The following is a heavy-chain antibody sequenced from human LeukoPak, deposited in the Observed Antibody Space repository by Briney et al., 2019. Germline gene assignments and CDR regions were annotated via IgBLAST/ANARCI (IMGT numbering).Heavy chain of an antibody. D-gene: IGHD3-10*01. J-gene: IGHJ4*02. CDR3: ARDKYYGSGSSILGY. CDR1: GFTFDHYT. CDR2: ISWDGGST. Sequence: GGSLRLSCAASGFTFDHYTMHWVRQAPGKGLEWVSLISWDGGSTYYADSVKGRFTISRDNSKSTLDLQMNSLRAEDTAVYYCARDKYYGSGSSILGYWGQGTLVTVS. V-gene: IGHV3-43*01.